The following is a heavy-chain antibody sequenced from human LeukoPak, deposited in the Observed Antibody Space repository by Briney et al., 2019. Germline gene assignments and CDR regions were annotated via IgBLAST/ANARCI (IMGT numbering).Heavy chain of an antibody. CDR1: GFTFSSYS. CDR2: IISSSSHI. D-gene: IGHD3-16*01. J-gene: IGHJ4*02. Sequence: PGGSLRLSCAASGFTFSSYSMNWVRREPGEGVEWVSSIISSSSHIYYADSVKGRFTISRDNAKNSLYLQMNSLRAEDTAVYYCAREEGEYYFDYWGQGTLVTVSS. V-gene: IGHV3-21*01. CDR3: AREEGEYYFDY.